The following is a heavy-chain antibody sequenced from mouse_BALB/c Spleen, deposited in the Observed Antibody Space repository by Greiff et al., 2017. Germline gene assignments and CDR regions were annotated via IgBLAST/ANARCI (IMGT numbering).Heavy chain of an antibody. Sequence: VQLKQSGAELVRPGALVKLSCKASGFNIKDYYMHWVKQRPEQGLEWIGWIDPENGNTIYGPKFQGKASITADTSSNTAYLQLSSLTSEDTAVYYCARRYYYAMDYWGQGTSVTVSS. CDR2: IDPENGNT. V-gene: IGHV14-1*02. J-gene: IGHJ4*01. CDR1: GFNIKDYY. CDR3: ARRYYYAMDY.